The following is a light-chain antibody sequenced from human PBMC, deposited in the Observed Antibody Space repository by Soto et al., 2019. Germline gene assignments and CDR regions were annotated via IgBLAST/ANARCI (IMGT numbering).Light chain of an antibody. V-gene: IGKV3-15*01. Sequence: EIVMTQSPATLSVSPGERATLSCRASQSVSSNLAWYQQKPGQAPRLLIYGASTRATGIPARFSGSGSGTEFTLTISSLQSEDSAVYYCQQYNNWPPWTFGQGTRWIS. CDR2: GAS. CDR1: QSVSSN. CDR3: QQYNNWPPWT. J-gene: IGKJ1*01.